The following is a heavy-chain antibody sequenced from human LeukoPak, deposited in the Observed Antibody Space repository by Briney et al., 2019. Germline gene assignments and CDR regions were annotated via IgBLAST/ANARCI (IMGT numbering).Heavy chain of an antibody. V-gene: IGHV3-48*04. D-gene: IGHD5-12*01. CDR1: GFTFGPYT. CDR3: ARDLGYDGFDWAP. Sequence: GGSLRLSCAASGFTFGPYTMNWVRQAPGKGLEWVSYISSSSDTIYYADSVKGRFTISRDNAKNSPYLQMNSLRAEDTAVYYCARDLGYDGFDWAPWGQGTLVTVSS. CDR2: ISSSSDTI. J-gene: IGHJ5*02.